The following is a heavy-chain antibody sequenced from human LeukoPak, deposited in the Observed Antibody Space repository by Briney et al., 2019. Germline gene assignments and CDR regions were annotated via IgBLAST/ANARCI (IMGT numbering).Heavy chain of an antibody. CDR2: IWYDGSNK. CDR3: ARDQKWELLYYFDY. CDR1: GFTFSSYG. J-gene: IGHJ4*02. D-gene: IGHD1-26*01. V-gene: IGHV3-33*01. Sequence: GGSLRLSCAASGFTFSSYGMHWVRQAPGKGLEWVAVIWYDGSNKYYADSVKGRFTISRDNYKNTLYLQMNSLRAEDTAVYYCARDQKWELLYYFDYWGQGTLVTVSS.